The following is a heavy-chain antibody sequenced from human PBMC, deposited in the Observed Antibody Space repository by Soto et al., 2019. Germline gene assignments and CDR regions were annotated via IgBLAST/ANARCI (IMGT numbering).Heavy chain of an antibody. Sequence: QVQLQESGPGLVQPSETLSLTCAVSGGSITSGHWWSWVRQTPGKGLEWIGEIYHGGTTDYNPSLKGRVTMPVDKSKNQFSLKLKSVTAADTAVYYCAREGAYFDSWSGYFGPGYFDKWGQGILVTVSS. CDR3: AREGAYFDSWSGYFGPGYFDK. J-gene: IGHJ4*02. D-gene: IGHD3-3*01. V-gene: IGHV4-4*02. CDR2: IYHGGTT. CDR1: GGSITSGHW.